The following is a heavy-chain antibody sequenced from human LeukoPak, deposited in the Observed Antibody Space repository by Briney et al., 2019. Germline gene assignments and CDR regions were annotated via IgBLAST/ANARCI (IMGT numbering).Heavy chain of an antibody. CDR1: GFTLGKYW. CDR3: ARDQYDTWSRRGNFDS. V-gene: IGHV3-7*03. J-gene: IGHJ4*02. CDR2: IKLDGSEK. Sequence: GGSLRLSCVASGFTLGKYWMSWVRQAPGKGLEWVANIKLDGSEKNYVDSVKGRFTISRDNTKNSLYLQMNSLRAEDTAVFYCARDQYDTWSRRGNFDSWGQGTLVIVSS. D-gene: IGHD3/OR15-3a*01.